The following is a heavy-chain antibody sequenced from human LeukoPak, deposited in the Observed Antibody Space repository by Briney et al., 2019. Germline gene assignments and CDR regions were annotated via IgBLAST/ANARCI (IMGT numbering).Heavy chain of an antibody. J-gene: IGHJ5*02. CDR2: ISAYNGNT. Sequence: ASVKVSCKASGYTFTSYGISWVRQAPGRGREWMGWISAYNGNTNYAQKLQGRVTMTTDTSTSTAYMELRSLRSDDTAVYYCAREIYCSSTSCYMGGDWFDPWGQGTLVTVSS. D-gene: IGHD2-2*02. CDR3: AREIYCSSTSCYMGGDWFDP. V-gene: IGHV1-18*01. CDR1: GYTFTSYG.